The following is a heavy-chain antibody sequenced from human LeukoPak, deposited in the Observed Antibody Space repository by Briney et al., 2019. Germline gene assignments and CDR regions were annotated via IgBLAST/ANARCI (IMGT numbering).Heavy chain of an antibody. V-gene: IGHV1-69*05. J-gene: IGHJ3*02. CDR2: IIPIFGTA. CDR1: GDTFSSYA. D-gene: IGHD2-15*01. CDR3: ARRYYCSGGSCYSVIIVGAFDI. Sequence: SVKVSSKASGDTFSSYAISWVRQAPGQGLEWMGGIIPIFGTANYAQKFQGRVTITTDESTSTAYMELSSLRSEDTAVYYCARRYYCSGGSCYSVIIVGAFDIWGQGTMVTVSS.